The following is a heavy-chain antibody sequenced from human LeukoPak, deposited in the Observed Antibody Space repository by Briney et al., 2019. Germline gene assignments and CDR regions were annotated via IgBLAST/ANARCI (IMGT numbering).Heavy chain of an antibody. D-gene: IGHD2-2*01. CDR3: ARDYCTSTTCPNWFDP. CDR2: IYYSGST. CDR1: GGSISSSSYY. Sequence: SETLSLTCTVSGGSISSSSYYWGWIRQPPGKRLEWIGYIYYSGSTYYNPSLKSRVTISVDTSKNQFSLKLTSVTAADTAVYYCARDYCTSTTCPNWFDPWGQGTLVTVSS. V-gene: IGHV4-39*02. J-gene: IGHJ5*02.